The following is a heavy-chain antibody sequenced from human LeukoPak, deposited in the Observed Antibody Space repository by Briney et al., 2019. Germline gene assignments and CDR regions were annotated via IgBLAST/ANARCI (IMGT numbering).Heavy chain of an antibody. J-gene: IGHJ5*02. Sequence: ASVKVSCKASGYTFVRYDINWVRQATGQGLEWMGWMNPNTGNTFYAQKFQGRVTMTRNTSISTAYMELSSLRSDDTAVYYCARVVRCLGWFDPWGQGTLVTVSS. CDR2: MNPNTGNT. V-gene: IGHV1-8*01. D-gene: IGHD3-10*02. CDR3: ARVVRCLGWFDP. CDR1: GYTFVRYD.